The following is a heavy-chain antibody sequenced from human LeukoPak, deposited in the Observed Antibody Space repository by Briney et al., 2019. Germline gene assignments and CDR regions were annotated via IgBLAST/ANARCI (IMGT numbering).Heavy chain of an antibody. CDR3: ARWWLRFPSLRGNFDY. J-gene: IGHJ4*02. V-gene: IGHV1-69*04. CDR2: IIPILGIA. Sequence: SVKVSCKASGGTFSSYAISWVRQAPGQGLEWMGRIIPILGIANYAQKFQGRATITADKSTSTAYMELSSLRSEDTAVYYCARWWLRFPSLRGNFDYWGQGTLVTVSS. CDR1: GGTFSSYA. D-gene: IGHD5-12*01.